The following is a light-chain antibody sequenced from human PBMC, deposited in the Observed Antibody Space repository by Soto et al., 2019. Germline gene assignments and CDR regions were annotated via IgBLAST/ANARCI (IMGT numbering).Light chain of an antibody. Sequence: EIVLTQSPATLSSSPGERATLSCGAGQSVSSNYLAWYQQKPGRAPRLLIYGASSRATGIPDRFSGSGSGTDFSLTISRLEPEDFAVYYCQQYGSSPLTFGGGTKVDIK. CDR1: QSVSSNY. J-gene: IGKJ4*01. V-gene: IGKV3-20*01. CDR3: QQYGSSPLT. CDR2: GAS.